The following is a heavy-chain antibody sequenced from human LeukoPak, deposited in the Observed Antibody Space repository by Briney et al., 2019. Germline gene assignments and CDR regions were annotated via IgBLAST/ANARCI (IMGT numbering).Heavy chain of an antibody. CDR3: ATAAATHYDVLSGYYNDFDY. CDR1: GFTFDDYA. CDR2: ISWNSGSI. Sequence: GGSLRLSCAASGFTFDDYAMHWVRQAPGKGLEWVSGISWNSGSIGYADSVKGRFTISRDNVKNSLYLQMNSLRVEDTAIYYCATAAATHYDVLSGYYNDFDYWGQGTLVTVSS. J-gene: IGHJ4*02. V-gene: IGHV3-9*01. D-gene: IGHD3-9*01.